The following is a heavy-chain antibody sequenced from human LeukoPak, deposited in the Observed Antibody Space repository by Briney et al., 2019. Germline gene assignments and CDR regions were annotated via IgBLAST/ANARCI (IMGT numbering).Heavy chain of an antibody. Sequence: GESLKISCKGSGYIFTNYWIGWVRQMPGKGLEWMGIIYPRDSDTRYSPSFQDQVTVSADKSISTAYLQWSSLEASDTAIYYCARRQYSGYDFDFWGQGTLVTVSS. CDR1: GYIFTNYW. CDR2: IYPRDSDT. V-gene: IGHV5-51*01. J-gene: IGHJ4*02. CDR3: ARRQYSGYDFDF. D-gene: IGHD5-12*01.